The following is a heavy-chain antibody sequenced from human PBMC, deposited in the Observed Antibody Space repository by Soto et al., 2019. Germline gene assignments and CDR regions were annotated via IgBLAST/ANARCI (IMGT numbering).Heavy chain of an antibody. D-gene: IGHD6-19*01. CDR3: ATSRTSIAVAGGTEYYFYH. CDR1: GYTFTGYY. J-gene: IGHJ4*02. CDR2: SNPNSGGT. V-gene: IGHV1-2*04. Sequence: QVQLVQSGAEVKNPGSSVKVSCKASGYTFTGYYRHWVGQAPGQGLEWMGCSNPNSGGTNYAQNFQGWVTMTRVTSISTAYMELSRLTSDDTAVYYCATSRTSIAVAGGTEYYFYHWGPGNLVTGSS.